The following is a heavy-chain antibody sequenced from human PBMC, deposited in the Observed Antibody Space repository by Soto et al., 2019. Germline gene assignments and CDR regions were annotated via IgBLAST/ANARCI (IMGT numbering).Heavy chain of an antibody. J-gene: IGHJ4*02. Sequence: PSETLSLTCTVSGGSISSGDYYWSWIRQPPGKGLEWIGYIYYSGSTYYNPSLKSRVTISVDTSKNQFSLKLSSVTAADTAVYYSARLIKNKVTFDYWGQGTLVTVSS. CDR1: GGSISSGDYY. CDR2: IYYSGST. D-gene: IGHD2-21*02. V-gene: IGHV4-30-4*01. CDR3: ARLIKNKVTFDY.